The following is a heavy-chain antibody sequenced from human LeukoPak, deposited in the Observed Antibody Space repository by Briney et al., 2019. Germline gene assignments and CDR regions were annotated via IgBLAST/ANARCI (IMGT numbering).Heavy chain of an antibody. CDR3: ARGKYYYGSGSSPFDY. Sequence: SETLSLTCTVSVRSISIYYWSWIRQPPGKGLEWIGYIYYSGSTNYNPSLKSRVTISVDTSKNQFSLKLSSVTAADTAVYYCARGKYYYGSGSSPFDYWGQGTLVTVSS. CDR2: IYYSGST. J-gene: IGHJ4*02. CDR1: VRSISIYY. D-gene: IGHD3-10*01. V-gene: IGHV4-59*01.